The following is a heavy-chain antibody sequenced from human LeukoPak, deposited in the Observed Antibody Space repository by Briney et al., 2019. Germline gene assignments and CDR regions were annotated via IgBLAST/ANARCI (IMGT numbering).Heavy chain of an antibody. D-gene: IGHD2-21*01. Sequence: GGSLRLSCAASGFTFSSYAMSWVRQAPGKGLEWVSAISGSGGSTYYADSVKGRFTISRDNSKNTLYLQMNSLRAEDTAVYYCAKFLPTHIVVANYYFDYWGQGTLVTPSS. J-gene: IGHJ4*02. CDR3: AKFLPTHIVVANYYFDY. V-gene: IGHV3-23*01. CDR1: GFTFSSYA. CDR2: ISGSGGST.